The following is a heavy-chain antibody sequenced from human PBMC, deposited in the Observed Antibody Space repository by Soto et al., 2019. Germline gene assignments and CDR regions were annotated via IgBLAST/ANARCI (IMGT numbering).Heavy chain of an antibody. J-gene: IGHJ3*02. CDR1: GFSLSTSGMR. CDR2: SDWDDDK. D-gene: IGHD2-2*01. Sequence: SGPTLVNPPQTLTLTCTFSGFSLSTSGMRVSWIRQPPGKALEWLARSDWDDDKFYSTSLKTRLTISKDTSKNQVVLTMTNMDPVDTAKYYCALMIVVVPAARGNDALDIWGRVTMITVSS. V-gene: IGHV2-70*04. CDR3: ALMIVVVPAARGNDALDI.